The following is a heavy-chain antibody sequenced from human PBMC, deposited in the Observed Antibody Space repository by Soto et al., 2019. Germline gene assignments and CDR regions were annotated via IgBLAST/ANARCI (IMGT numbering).Heavy chain of an antibody. V-gene: IGHV4-34*01. D-gene: IGHD3-16*01. CDR3: ARAWGGVPDY. J-gene: IGHJ4*02. CDR1: GGSFSGYY. Sequence: QVQLQQWGAGLLKPSETLSLTCAVYGGSFSGYYWSWIRQPPGKGLEWIGEINHSGSTNYNPSLKSRVTISVDTSKTQFPLKLSSVTAADTAVYYCARAWGGVPDYWGQGTLVTVSS. CDR2: INHSGST.